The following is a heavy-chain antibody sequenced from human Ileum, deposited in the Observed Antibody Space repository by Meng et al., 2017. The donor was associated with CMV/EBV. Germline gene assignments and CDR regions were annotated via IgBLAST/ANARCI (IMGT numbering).Heavy chain of an antibody. CDR3: ARDLTNKWFYY. Sequence: QLQELGPGPVKPAATPSLTCTASGDPISSGSHSWAWFRQPPGKRLEWIGSMYFSGIADYNPSLKSRVTISLHATQKQFSLRLTSVTAADSAVYFCARDLTNKWFYYWGQGTLVTVSS. V-gene: IGHV4-39*07. D-gene: IGHD1-26*01. CDR1: GDPISSGSHS. CDR2: MYFSGIA. J-gene: IGHJ4*02.